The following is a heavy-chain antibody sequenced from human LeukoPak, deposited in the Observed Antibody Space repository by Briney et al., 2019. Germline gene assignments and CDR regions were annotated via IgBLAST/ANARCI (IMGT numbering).Heavy chain of an antibody. J-gene: IGHJ3*02. CDR3: ARHSRDYGDYVGGAFDI. V-gene: IGHV3-30*03. CDR2: ISYYGSHK. CDR1: GFTFSSYG. Sequence: PGGPLRLSCAASGFTFSSYGMHWVRQAPGKGLEGLAVISYYGSHKYYADYQKGRFTISRDNSKNMLDLQMNRLRAEDSAVLYFARHSRDYGDYVGGAFDIWGQGTMVTVSS. D-gene: IGHD4-17*01.